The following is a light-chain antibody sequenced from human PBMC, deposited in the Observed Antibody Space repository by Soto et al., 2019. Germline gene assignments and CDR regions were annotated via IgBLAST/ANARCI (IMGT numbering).Light chain of an antibody. Sequence: EIVMTQSPATLSVSPGERATLSCRASQSVGSNLAWYQHKPGQAPRLLIFAASTRATGIPAMFSGSGSGTEFTRTISSLQSEDFAVYYCQRYNDWPQTFGQGTKVEIK. CDR1: QSVGSN. CDR2: AAS. CDR3: QRYNDWPQT. V-gene: IGKV3-15*01. J-gene: IGKJ1*01.